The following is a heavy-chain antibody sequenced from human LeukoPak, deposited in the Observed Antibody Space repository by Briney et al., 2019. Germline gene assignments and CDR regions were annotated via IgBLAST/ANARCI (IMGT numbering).Heavy chain of an antibody. CDR2: IYTSGST. D-gene: IGHD3-22*01. CDR1: GNSISSGDYY. CDR3: ARASYSYDISGWVPFDY. Sequence: IPSETLSLTCTVSGNSISSGDYYWSWIRQPAGKGLEWIGRIYTSGSTTYNPSLKSRVTISGDTSENQFSLRLSSVTAADTAVYYCARASYSYDISGWVPFDYWGQGTLVTVSS. V-gene: IGHV4-61*02. J-gene: IGHJ4*02.